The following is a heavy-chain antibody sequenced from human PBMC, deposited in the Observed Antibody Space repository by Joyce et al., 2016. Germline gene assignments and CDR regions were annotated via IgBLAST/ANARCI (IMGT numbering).Heavy chain of an antibody. CDR3: VRGRSPLRVATVLGRTGGYIDY. V-gene: IGHV4-34*01. CDR2: ISHTGIT. CDR1: GGSFSGYY. Sequence: QVQLQQWGAGLLKPSESLSLTCAVYGGSFSGYYWSWIRQPPGKGLEWIGDISHTGITKYNPSPKSRVTISVDTSKNQFSLTLNSVPAADTAVYYGVRGRSPLRVATVLGRTGGYIDYWGQGSLVTVSS. J-gene: IGHJ4*02. D-gene: IGHD5-12*01.